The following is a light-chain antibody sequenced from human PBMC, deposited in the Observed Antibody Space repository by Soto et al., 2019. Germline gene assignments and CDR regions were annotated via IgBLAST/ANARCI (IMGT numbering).Light chain of an antibody. CDR2: EVS. V-gene: IGLV2-14*01. CDR1: SSDVGGYKY. CDR3: ISYTTSSTVV. Sequence: QSALTQPASVSGSPGQSITISCTGTSSDVGGYKYVSWYQHYPGKAPKLMIYEVSNRPSGVSNRFSGSKSGNTASLTISGLQAEDEADYYCISYTTSSTVVFGGGTKLTVI. J-gene: IGLJ2*01.